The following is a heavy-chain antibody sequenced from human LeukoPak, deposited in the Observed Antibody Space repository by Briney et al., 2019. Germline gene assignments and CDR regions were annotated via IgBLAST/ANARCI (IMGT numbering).Heavy chain of an antibody. J-gene: IGHJ4*02. V-gene: IGHV3-21*01. D-gene: IGHD4-23*01. CDR1: GFTFSSSN. Sequence: GGSLRLSCAASGFTFSSSNMNWVRQAPGKGLEWVSSISFSSTYIYYVDSVKGRFTISRDNAKNSLYLQMNSLRAEDTAVYYCARDDYGGLDYWGQGTLVTVSS. CDR3: ARDDYGGLDY. CDR2: ISFSSTYI.